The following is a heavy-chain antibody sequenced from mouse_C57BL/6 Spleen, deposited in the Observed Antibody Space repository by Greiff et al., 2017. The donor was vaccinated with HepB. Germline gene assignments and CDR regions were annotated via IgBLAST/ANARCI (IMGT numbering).Heavy chain of an antibody. CDR3: ATIYYDYDGAMDY. CDR2: IYPGDGDT. CDR1: GYAFSSSW. V-gene: IGHV1-82*01. Sequence: QVQLQQSGPELVKPGASVKISCKASGYAFSSSWMNWVKQRPGKGLEWIGRIYPGDGDTNYNGKFKGKATLTADKSSSTAYMQLSSLTSEDSAVYFCATIYYDYDGAMDYWGQGTSVTVSS. D-gene: IGHD2-4*01. J-gene: IGHJ4*01.